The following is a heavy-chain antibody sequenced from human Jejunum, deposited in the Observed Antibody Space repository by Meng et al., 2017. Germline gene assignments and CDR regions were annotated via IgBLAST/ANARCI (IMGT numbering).Heavy chain of an antibody. CDR1: GFTFSNYW. V-gene: IGHV3-7*03. Sequence: GESLQISCAASGFTFSNYWMSWFRQAPGKGLEWVVNINQDGSNQYSVDSVKGRFTISRDNGKNSLYLQLNSLRAEDTAVYYCAREDGMNTNDYWGQGTLVTVSS. D-gene: IGHD1/OR15-1a*01. J-gene: IGHJ4*02. CDR2: INQDGSNQ. CDR3: AREDGMNTNDY.